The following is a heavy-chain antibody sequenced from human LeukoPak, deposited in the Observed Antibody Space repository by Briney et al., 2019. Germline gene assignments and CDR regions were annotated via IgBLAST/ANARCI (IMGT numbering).Heavy chain of an antibody. V-gene: IGHV3-53*01. D-gene: IGHD1-26*01. J-gene: IGHJ4*02. CDR3: AIAQSWDELFDS. Sequence: GGSLTVSCAASGIAVTGNYMSWVSQPPGKGLEWVSFISINTDTFYADSVRGRFTISRDSSENTLFLQMNSLRDEDSAVYYCAIAQSWDELFDSWGQGTLVTVSS. CDR2: ISINTDT. CDR1: GIAVTGNY.